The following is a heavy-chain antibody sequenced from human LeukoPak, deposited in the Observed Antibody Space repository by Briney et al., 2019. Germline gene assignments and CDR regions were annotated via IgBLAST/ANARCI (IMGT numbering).Heavy chain of an antibody. CDR3: AKELMHYHDSSAYYGSDY. CDR2: ISYDGNYK. D-gene: IGHD3-22*01. Sequence: GGSLRLSCAASGFTFSSYGMHWVRQAPGKGLEWVAVISYDGNYKYYAASVKGRFTIFRDNSKNTLYLHMISLRTEDTGVYYCAKELMHYHDSSAYYGSDYWGRGTLVTVSS. V-gene: IGHV3-30*18. CDR1: GFTFSSYG. J-gene: IGHJ4*02.